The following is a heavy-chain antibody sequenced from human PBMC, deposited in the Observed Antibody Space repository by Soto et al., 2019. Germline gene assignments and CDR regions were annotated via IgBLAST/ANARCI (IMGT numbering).Heavy chain of an antibody. D-gene: IGHD5-18*01. CDR2: IYHSGST. CDR3: AGWIQLQQYYYYGMDV. V-gene: IGHV4-4*02. J-gene: IGHJ6*02. Sequence: SETLSLTCAVSGGSISSSNWWSWVRQPPGKGLEWIGEIYHSGSTNYNPSLKSRVTISVDKSKNQFSLKLSSVTAADTSVYYCAGWIQLQQYYYYGMDVWGQGTTVTVSS. CDR1: GGSISSSNW.